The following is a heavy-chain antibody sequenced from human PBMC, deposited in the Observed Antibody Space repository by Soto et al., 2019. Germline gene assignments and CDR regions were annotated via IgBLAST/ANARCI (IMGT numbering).Heavy chain of an antibody. CDR3: ARCSGWYGQCYFDC. J-gene: IGHJ4*02. CDR1: GFIVSSSY. Sequence: DVQLVETGGGLIQPGGSLRLSCAASGFIVSSSYMSWVRQAPGKGLEWVSVLYSDGRTYYADSVKGRFTISRDNFKNKLYLQMNSLSAEDTAVYYCARCSGWYGQCYFDCWGQGTLVTVSS. CDR2: LYSDGRT. D-gene: IGHD6-13*01. V-gene: IGHV3-53*02.